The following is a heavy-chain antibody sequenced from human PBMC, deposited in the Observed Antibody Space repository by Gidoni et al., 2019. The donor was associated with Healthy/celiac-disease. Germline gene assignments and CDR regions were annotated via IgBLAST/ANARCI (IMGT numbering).Heavy chain of an antibody. V-gene: IGHV3-9*01. D-gene: IGHD2-15*01. CDR1: GFTFDDYA. CDR3: AKEGTDCSGGSCYFDL. CDR2: ISWNSGSI. Sequence: EVQLVESGGGLVQPGRSLRLSCAASGFTFDDYAMHWVRQAPGKGLEWVSGISWNSGSIGYADSVKGRFTISRDNAKNSLYLQMNSLRAEDTALYYCAKEGTDCSGGSCYFDLWGRGTLVTVSS. J-gene: IGHJ2*01.